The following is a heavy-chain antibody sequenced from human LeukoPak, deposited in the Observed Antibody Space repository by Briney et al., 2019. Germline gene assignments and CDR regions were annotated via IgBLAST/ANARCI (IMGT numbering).Heavy chain of an antibody. CDR2: ISAYNGNT. Sequence: ASVKVSCKASSYTFTGYGISWVRQAPGQGLEWMGWISAYNGNTNYAQKLQGRVTMTTDTSTSTAYMELRSLRSDDTAVYYCARDMYYDFWSGTLDYWGQGTLVTVSS. V-gene: IGHV1-18*01. J-gene: IGHJ4*02. CDR1: SYTFTGYG. D-gene: IGHD3-3*01. CDR3: ARDMYYDFWSGTLDY.